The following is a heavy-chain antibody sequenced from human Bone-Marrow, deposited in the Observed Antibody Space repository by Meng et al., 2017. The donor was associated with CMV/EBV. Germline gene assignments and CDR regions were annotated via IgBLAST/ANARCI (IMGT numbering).Heavy chain of an antibody. V-gene: IGHV4-59*01. CDR2: IYYSGST. CDR3: AGPDDMGSSPHDPFDI. J-gene: IGHJ3*02. D-gene: IGHD1-1*01. CDR1: GGSISSYY. Sequence: GSLRLSCTVSGGSISSYYWSWIRQPPGKGLEWIGYIYYSGSTNYNPSLKGRVTMSLDTSKNRFSLKLTSVTAADTAMYYCAGPDDMGSSPHDPFDIWGQGTMVTVSS.